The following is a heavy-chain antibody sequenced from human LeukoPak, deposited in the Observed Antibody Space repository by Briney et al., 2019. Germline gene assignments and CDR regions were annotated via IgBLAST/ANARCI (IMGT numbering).Heavy chain of an antibody. J-gene: IGHJ1*01. D-gene: IGHD2-2*01. CDR1: ASTPTSYW. V-gene: IGHV3-7*03. CDR3: ARARCSSTRCLYFQH. Sequence: PEGSLSLSCVASASTPTSYWMSCVRQAPGKGLEWVATIKQDGREKYYVDSVKGRFTISRDNAKNSLYLQMNRLRAEDTAVYYCARARCSSTRCLYFQHWGQGTLVTVSS. CDR2: IKQDGREK.